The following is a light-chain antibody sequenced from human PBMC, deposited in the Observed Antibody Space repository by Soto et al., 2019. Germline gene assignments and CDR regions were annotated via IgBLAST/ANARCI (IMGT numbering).Light chain of an antibody. CDR3: QQYYSYPLT. CDR2: AAS. CDR1: QGISSY. V-gene: IGKV1-8*01. J-gene: IGKJ4*01. Sequence: AIRMTQSPSSLSAATGDRVTITCRASQGISSYLAWYQQKPGKAPKLLIYAASTVQSGVPSRFSGSGSGTDFTLTISCLQSEDFATYYCQQYYSYPLTFGGGTKVDI.